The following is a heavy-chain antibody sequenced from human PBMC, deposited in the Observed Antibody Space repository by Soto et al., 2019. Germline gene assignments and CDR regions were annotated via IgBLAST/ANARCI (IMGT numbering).Heavy chain of an antibody. J-gene: IGHJ2*01. CDR3: ATGLSGSYGHWYFDL. CDR2: FDPEDGET. D-gene: IGHD1-26*01. V-gene: IGHV1-24*01. CDR1: GYTLTELS. Sequence: ASVKVSCKVSGYTLTELSMHWVRQAPGKGLEWMGGFDPEDGETIYAQKFQGRVTMTEDTSTDTAYMELSSLRSEDTAVYYCATGLSGSYGHWYFDLWGRGTLVTVSS.